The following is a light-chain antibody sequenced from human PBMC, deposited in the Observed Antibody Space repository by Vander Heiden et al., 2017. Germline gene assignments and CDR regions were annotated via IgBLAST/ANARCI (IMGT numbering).Light chain of an antibody. CDR1: NLGSTG. CDR3: QVWDSISNVV. Sequence: SYVLSQPPSVSVAPGKPATLTCGGNNLGSTGVHWYQQRPGQAPVLFFSDDGDRPSGIPERFSGSNSGNTATLTISRVEAGDEAYYYCQVWDSISNVVFGGGTKLTVL. J-gene: IGLJ2*01. CDR2: DDG. V-gene: IGLV3-21*03.